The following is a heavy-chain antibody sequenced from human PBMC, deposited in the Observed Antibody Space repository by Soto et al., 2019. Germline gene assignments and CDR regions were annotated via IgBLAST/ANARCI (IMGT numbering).Heavy chain of an antibody. J-gene: IGHJ4*02. D-gene: IGHD3-9*01. CDR1: GGSISSYY. CDR3: ARASGLRYFDWFPGPFDY. CDR2: IYYSGST. V-gene: IGHV4-59*01. Sequence: SETLSLTCTVSGGSISSYYWSWMRQPPGKGLEWIGYIYYSGSTNYNPSLKSRVTISVDTSKNQFSLKLSSVTAADTAVYYCARASGLRYFDWFPGPFDYWGQRTLVTVSS.